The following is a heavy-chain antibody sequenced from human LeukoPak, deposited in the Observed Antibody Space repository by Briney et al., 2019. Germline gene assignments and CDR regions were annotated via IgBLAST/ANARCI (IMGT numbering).Heavy chain of an antibody. CDR2: INPNSGGT. Sequence: ASVKVSCKASGYTFTGYYMHWVRQAPGQGLEWMGWINPNSGGTNYAQKFQGRVTMTRDTSISTAYMELSRLRSDDTAAYYCARDPGSSWYSGWFDPWGQGTLVTVSS. D-gene: IGHD6-13*01. CDR3: ARDPGSSWYSGWFDP. V-gene: IGHV1-2*02. CDR1: GYTFTGYY. J-gene: IGHJ5*02.